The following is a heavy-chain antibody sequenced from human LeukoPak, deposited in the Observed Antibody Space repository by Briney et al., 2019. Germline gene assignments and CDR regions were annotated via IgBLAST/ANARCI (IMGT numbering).Heavy chain of an antibody. D-gene: IGHD6-13*01. CDR3: ARGILSSWYYFDY. CDR2: INHSGST. V-gene: IGHV4-34*01. CDR1: GGSFSGYY. J-gene: IGHJ4*02. Sequence: SETLSLTCAVYGGSFSGYYWSWIRQPPGKGLEWIGEINHSGSTNYNPSLKSRVTISVDTSKNQFSLKLYSVTAADTAVYYCARGILSSWYYFDYWGQGTLVTVSS.